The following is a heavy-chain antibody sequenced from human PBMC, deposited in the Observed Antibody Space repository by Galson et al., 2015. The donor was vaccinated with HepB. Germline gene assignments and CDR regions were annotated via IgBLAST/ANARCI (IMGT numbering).Heavy chain of an antibody. CDR2: IFWDDDK. CDR1: GFSLDTPGLG. CDR3: AHRSSLTPGSFDI. J-gene: IGHJ3*02. V-gene: IGHV2-5*02. D-gene: IGHD2-15*01. Sequence: PALVKPTQTLTLTCAFSGFSLDTPGLGVGWVRQPPGKALEWLALIFWDDDKRFSLSLKTRLTITAGTSKNNVVLTLANVGPGDTGTYYCAHRSSLTPGSFDIWGQGTLVAVSS.